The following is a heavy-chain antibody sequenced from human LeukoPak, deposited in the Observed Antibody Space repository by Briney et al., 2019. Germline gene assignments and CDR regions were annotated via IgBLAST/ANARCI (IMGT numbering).Heavy chain of an antibody. D-gene: IGHD4-23*01. CDR2: ISYTGYT. Sequence: PSETLSLTCTVSGGSIRSYYWAWIRQPPGKGLECIGFISYTGYTSYSPSLKSRVAISVDTSKSQFSLRLGSMTAADTAVYYRARGRNDNGGMFFDSWGQGTLVTVSS. CDR3: ARGRNDNGGMFFDS. V-gene: IGHV4-59*13. J-gene: IGHJ4*02. CDR1: GGSIRSYY.